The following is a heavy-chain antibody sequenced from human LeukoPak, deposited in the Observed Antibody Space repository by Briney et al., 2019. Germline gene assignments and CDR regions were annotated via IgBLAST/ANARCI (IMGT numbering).Heavy chain of an antibody. D-gene: IGHD3-22*01. CDR3: AKDLHPNYYDSSGYLFIDY. CDR2: ISGSGGST. CDR1: RFTFSSYA. V-gene: IGHV3-23*01. Sequence: GGSLRLPCAASRFTFSSYAMSWVRQSPGKGLEWVSAISGSGGSTYYADSVKGRFTISRDNSKNTLYLQKNSLRAEDTAVYYCAKDLHPNYYDSSGYLFIDYWGQGTLVTVSS. J-gene: IGHJ4*02.